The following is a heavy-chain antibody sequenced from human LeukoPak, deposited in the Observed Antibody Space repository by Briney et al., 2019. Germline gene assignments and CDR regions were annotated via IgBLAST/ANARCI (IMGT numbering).Heavy chain of an antibody. V-gene: IGHV3-7*01. CDR1: GFTFSDNW. CDR3: ATRYCSIAACRASSYKCMDD. J-gene: IGHJ6*04. Sequence: GGSLRLSCAASGFTFSDNWMTWVRQAPGKGLEWVAHINQDGGGRYYVDSVQGRFIISRDNAQNSVHLQMNSLRAEDTAVYYCATRYCSIAACRASSYKCMDDWGKGTTVIVSS. D-gene: IGHD2-2*01. CDR2: INQDGGGR.